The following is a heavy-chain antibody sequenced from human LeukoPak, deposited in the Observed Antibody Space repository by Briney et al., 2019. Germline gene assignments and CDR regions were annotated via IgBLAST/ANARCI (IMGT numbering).Heavy chain of an antibody. CDR3: ARVYYGSGSLYYYYYYMDV. V-gene: IGHV4-59*01. Sequence: SETLSLTCTVSGGSISTYYWSWIRQPPGKGLEWIGYIYYSGSTNYNPSLQSRVTISVDTSKNQFSLKLTSVTAADTAVYYCARVYYGSGSLYYYYYYMDVWGKGTTATISS. J-gene: IGHJ6*03. CDR1: GGSISTYY. D-gene: IGHD3-10*01. CDR2: IYYSGST.